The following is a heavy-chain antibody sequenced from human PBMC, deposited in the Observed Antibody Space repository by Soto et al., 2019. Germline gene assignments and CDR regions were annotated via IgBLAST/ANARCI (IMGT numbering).Heavy chain of an antibody. CDR3: SRARPSYYYGSGSYYKAGLNWFDP. Sequence: GASVKVSCKASGYTFTSYAMHWVRQAPGQRLEWMGWINAGNGNTKYSQKFQGRVTITRDTSASTAYMEMSSLRSEDMAVYYCSRARPSYYYGSGSYYKAGLNWFDPWGQGTLVTVSS. CDR1: GYTFTSYA. V-gene: IGHV1-3*01. J-gene: IGHJ5*02. D-gene: IGHD3-10*01. CDR2: INAGNGNT.